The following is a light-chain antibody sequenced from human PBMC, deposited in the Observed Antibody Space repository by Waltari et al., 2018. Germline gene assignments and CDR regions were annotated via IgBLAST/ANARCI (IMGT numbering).Light chain of an antibody. CDR2: LNT. V-gene: IGLV1-40*01. Sequence: QFVLTQPPSVSGAPGQTVTISCTGTPSNFVAGYDVFWYQRLPGTAPKLLISLNTNRPSGVPDRFSGSKSGTSASLAISGLQTDDEGDYYCQSYDRNLRGWVFGGGTKLTVL. J-gene: IGLJ3*02. CDR1: PSNFVAGYD. CDR3: QSYDRNLRGWV.